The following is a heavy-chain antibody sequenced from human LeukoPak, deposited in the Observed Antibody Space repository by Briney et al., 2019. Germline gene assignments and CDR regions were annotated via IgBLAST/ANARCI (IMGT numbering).Heavy chain of an antibody. V-gene: IGHV3-74*01. CDR1: GFMFSNYW. J-gene: IGHJ4*02. Sequence: GGSLRLSCAASGFMFSNYWMHWVRQAPGKGLVWVSRINTDGSSTNYADSVTGRFTISRDNAENMLYLQMNSLRAEDTAIYYCVKDMAGNYDYWGQGTLVTVSS. CDR3: VKDMAGNYDY. CDR2: INTDGSST. D-gene: IGHD4-11*01.